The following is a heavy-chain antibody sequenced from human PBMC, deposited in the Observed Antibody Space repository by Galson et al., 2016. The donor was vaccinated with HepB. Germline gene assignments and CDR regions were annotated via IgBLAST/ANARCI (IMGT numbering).Heavy chain of an antibody. Sequence: SVKVSCKASGYTFTSYHIHWVRQAPGQGLEWMGIINPSAGGARYGQKFQDRVTMTRDTSTSTVYMGLSSLRSEDTAVYYCARYSVRGPGSSRILDYWGQGTLVTVSS. D-gene: IGHD6-6*01. CDR2: INPSAGGA. J-gene: IGHJ4*02. CDR3: ARYSVRGPGSSRILDY. CDR1: GYTFTSYH. V-gene: IGHV1-46*01.